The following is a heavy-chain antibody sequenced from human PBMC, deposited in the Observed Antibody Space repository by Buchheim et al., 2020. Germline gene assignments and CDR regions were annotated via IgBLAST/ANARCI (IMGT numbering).Heavy chain of an antibody. CDR3: TREANSADY. CDR2: INPNDGGT. J-gene: IGHJ4*02. CDR1: GYIFTSYY. V-gene: IGHV1-46*03. D-gene: IGHD2/OR15-2a*01. Sequence: VQLVQSGAEVKKPGASVKVSCKASGYIFTSYYMHWVRQAPGQGLEWMGIINPNDGGTTYAQKFQGRLTMTRDTSTSTVYMELSSLRSEDTAVYYCTREANSADYWGQGTL.